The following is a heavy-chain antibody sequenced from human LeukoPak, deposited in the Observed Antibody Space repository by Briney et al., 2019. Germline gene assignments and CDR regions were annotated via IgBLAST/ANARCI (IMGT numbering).Heavy chain of an antibody. CDR1: GGSFSGSY. CDR2: INHSGST. V-gene: IGHV4-34*01. Sequence: SETLSLTCAVYGGSFSGSYWSWIRQPPGKGLEWIGEINHSGSTNDNPSLKSRVTISVDTPKNQFSLKLNSVTAADTAVYYCARVRYCSSSSSCPWGQGTLVTVSS. J-gene: IGHJ5*02. D-gene: IGHD2-2*01. CDR3: ARVRYCSSSSSCP.